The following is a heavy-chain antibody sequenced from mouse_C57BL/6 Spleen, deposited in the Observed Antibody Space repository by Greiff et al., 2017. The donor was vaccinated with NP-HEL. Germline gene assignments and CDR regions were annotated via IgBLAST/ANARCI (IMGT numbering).Heavy chain of an antibody. CDR1: GYTFTDYY. CDR3: ARSAYYTGGYYAMDY. J-gene: IGHJ4*01. Sequence: EVQLQQSGPVLVKPGASVKMSCKASGYTFTDYYMNWVKQSHGKSLEWIGVINPYNGGTSYNQKFKGKATLTVDKSSSTAYMELNSLTSEDSAVYYCARSAYYTGGYYAMDYWGQGTSVTVSS. V-gene: IGHV1-19*01. D-gene: IGHD2-12*01. CDR2: INPYNGGT.